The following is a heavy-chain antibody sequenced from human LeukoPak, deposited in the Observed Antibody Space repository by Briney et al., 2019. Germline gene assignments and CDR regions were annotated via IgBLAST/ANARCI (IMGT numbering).Heavy chain of an antibody. J-gene: IGHJ4*02. CDR2: INQDGSEE. CDR1: GFTFSRYS. D-gene: IGHD5-12*01. Sequence: GGSLRLSCAASGFTFSRYSMNWVRQAPGKGLEWAAHINQDGSEEHYMDSAKARFTISRDNAKNSLSLQMNSLRAEDTAVYYCVRDGGVSGYDLLDYWGQGTLVTVSS. V-gene: IGHV3-7*01. CDR3: VRDGGVSGYDLLDY.